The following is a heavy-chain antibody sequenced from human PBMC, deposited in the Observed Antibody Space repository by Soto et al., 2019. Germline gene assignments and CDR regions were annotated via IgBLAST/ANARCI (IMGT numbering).Heavy chain of an antibody. Sequence: EVQLVESGGGLVKPGGSLRLSCAASGFTFSSYSMNWVRQAPWKGLEWVSSISSSSSYIYYADSVKGRFTISRDNAKNSLYLQMNSLRAEDTAVYYCARDIPSNYYDSSGYSYFDYWGQGTLVTVSS. V-gene: IGHV3-21*01. CDR2: ISSSSSYI. CDR1: GFTFSSYS. D-gene: IGHD3-22*01. CDR3: ARDIPSNYYDSSGYSYFDY. J-gene: IGHJ4*02.